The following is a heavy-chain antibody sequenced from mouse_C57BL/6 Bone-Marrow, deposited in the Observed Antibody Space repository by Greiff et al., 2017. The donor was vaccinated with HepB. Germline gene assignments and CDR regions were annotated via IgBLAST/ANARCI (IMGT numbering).Heavy chain of an antibody. CDR1: GFPITSGYY. Sequence: VQLQESGPGLVKPSQSLFLTCSITGFPITSGYYWIWIRQSPGKPREWMGYITHSGETFYNPSLQSPISITRETSKNQFFLQLNSVTTEDTAMYYCAGDRYYAHDEDYWGQGTTLTVSS. CDR3: AGDRYYAHDEDY. D-gene: IGHD1-1*02. J-gene: IGHJ2*01. CDR2: ITHSGET. V-gene: IGHV12-3*01.